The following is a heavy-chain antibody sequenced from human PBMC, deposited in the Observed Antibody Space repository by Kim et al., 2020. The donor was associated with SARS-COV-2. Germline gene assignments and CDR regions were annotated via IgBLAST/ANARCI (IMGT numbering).Heavy chain of an antibody. V-gene: IGHV3-23*01. Sequence: STNYADSVKGRFTISRDNSKNTLYLQMNSLRAEDTAVYYCAKVGRILEDVWGKGTTVTVSS. CDR2: ST. D-gene: IGHD1-1*01. J-gene: IGHJ6*04. CDR3: AKVGRILEDV.